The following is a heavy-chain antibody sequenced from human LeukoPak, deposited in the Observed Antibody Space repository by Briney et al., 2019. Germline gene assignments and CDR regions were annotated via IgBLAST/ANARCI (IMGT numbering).Heavy chain of an antibody. CDR1: GYTFTSYY. D-gene: IGHD6-13*01. CDR3: IAAAGTSDDY. J-gene: IGHJ4*02. V-gene: IGHV1-46*01. Sequence: ASVKVSCKASGYTFTSYYMHWVRQAPEQGLEWMGIINPSGGSTSYAQKFQGRVTMTRDTSTSTVYMELSSLRSEDTAVYYCIAAAGTSDDYWGQGTLVTVSS. CDR2: INPSGGST.